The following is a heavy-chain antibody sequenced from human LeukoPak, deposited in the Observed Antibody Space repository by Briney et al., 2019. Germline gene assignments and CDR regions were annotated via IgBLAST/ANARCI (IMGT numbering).Heavy chain of an antibody. J-gene: IGHJ5*02. D-gene: IGHD2-15*01. CDR2: ISSSSSYI. V-gene: IGHV3-21*01. CDR1: GFTFSSYS. CDR3: ARDPRHCSGGSCYPKGWFDP. Sequence: GGSLRLSCAASGFTFSSYSMNWVRQAPGKGLEWVSSISSSSSYIYYADSVKGRFTISRDNAKNSLYLKMNSLRAEDTAVYYCARDPRHCSGGSCYPKGWFDPWGQGTLVTVSS.